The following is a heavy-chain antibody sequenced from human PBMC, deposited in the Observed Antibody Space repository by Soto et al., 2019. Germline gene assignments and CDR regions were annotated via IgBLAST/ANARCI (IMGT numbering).Heavy chain of an antibody. D-gene: IGHD2-15*01. CDR3: ARVRWQTNYYYYGMDV. J-gene: IGHJ6*02. Sequence: GESLRISCKGSGYSFTSYWISWVRQMPGKGLEWMGRIDPSDSYTNYSPSFQGHVTISADKSISTAYLQWSGLKASDTAMYYCARVRWQTNYYYYGMDVWGQGTTVTVSS. V-gene: IGHV5-10-1*01. CDR2: IDPSDSYT. CDR1: GYSFTSYW.